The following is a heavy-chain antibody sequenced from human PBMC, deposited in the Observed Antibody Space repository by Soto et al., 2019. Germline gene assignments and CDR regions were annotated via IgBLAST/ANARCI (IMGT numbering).Heavy chain of an antibody. CDR1: GFIFTDYY. D-gene: IGHD2-8*01. V-gene: IGHV1-2*02. CDR2: INADFGGT. CDR3: WTNSLRETNYYGMDV. Sequence: ASVKVSCKGSGFIFTDYYIHWVRQAPGQGPEWMGWINADFGGTRYAEGFQGRLIMTRDTSISTAFMELSGLRPDDTARYYCWTNSLRETNYYGMDVWGQGTTVTVSS. J-gene: IGHJ6*02.